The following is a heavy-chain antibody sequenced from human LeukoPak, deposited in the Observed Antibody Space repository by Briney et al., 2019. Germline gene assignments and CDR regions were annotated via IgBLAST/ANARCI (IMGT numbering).Heavy chain of an antibody. CDR2: INPNSGGT. D-gene: IGHD6-13*01. V-gene: IGHV1-2*06. Sequence: ASVKVSCKASGGTFSSYAISWVRQAPGQGLEWMGRINPNSGGTNYAQKFQGRVTMTRDTSISTAYMELSRLRSEDTAVYYCASRGYSSSPYYMDVWGKGTTVTVSS. CDR1: GGTFSSYA. J-gene: IGHJ6*03. CDR3: ASRGYSSSPYYMDV.